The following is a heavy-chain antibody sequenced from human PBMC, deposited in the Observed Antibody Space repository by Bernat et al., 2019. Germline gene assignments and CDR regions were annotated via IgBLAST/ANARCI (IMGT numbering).Heavy chain of an antibody. CDR3: RVYNNDILAGLIDY. CDR2: IYYSGST. CDR1: GGSISSSSYF. D-gene: IGHD3-9*01. V-gene: IGHV4-39*01. Sequence: QLQLQESGPGLVKPSETLSLTCTVPGGSISSSSYFWGWIRQPPGKGLEWIGSIYYSGSTYYNPSLKSRATISVDTSKNQFSLKLSSVTAAETAVYYCRVYNNDILAGLIDYWGQETLVTVSS. J-gene: IGHJ4*02.